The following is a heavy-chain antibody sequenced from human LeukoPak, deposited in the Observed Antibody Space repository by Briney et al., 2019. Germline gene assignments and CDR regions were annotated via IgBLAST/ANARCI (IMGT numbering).Heavy chain of an antibody. CDR2: ISAYNGNT. J-gene: IGHJ4*02. CDR1: GYTFTSYA. D-gene: IGHD6-19*01. Sequence: ASVKVSCKASGYTFTSYATSWVRQAPGQGLEWMGWISAYNGNTNYAQKLQGRVTMTTATSTSTAYMKLRSLRSDDTAVYYCAATSSGWYEGDFDYWGQGTLVTVSS. V-gene: IGHV1-18*01. CDR3: AATSSGWYEGDFDY.